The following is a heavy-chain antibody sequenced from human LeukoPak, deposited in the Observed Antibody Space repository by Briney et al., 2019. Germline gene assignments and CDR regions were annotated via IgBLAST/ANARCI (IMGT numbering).Heavy chain of an antibody. J-gene: IGHJ4*02. CDR1: GGSISSSSYY. D-gene: IGHD3-22*01. Sequence: SETLSLTCTVSGGSISSSSYYWGWLRQPPGKGLEWIGSIYYSGSTYYNPSLKSRVTISVDTSKNQFSPKLSSVTAADTAVYYCARHWYYYDSSGYYPEGYFDYWGQGTLVTVSS. CDR2: IYYSGST. CDR3: ARHWYYYDSSGYYPEGYFDY. V-gene: IGHV4-39*01.